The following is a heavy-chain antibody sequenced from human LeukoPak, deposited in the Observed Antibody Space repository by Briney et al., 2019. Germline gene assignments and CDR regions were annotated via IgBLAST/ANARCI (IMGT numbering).Heavy chain of an antibody. D-gene: IGHD5-18*01. CDR2: IIPILGIA. V-gene: IGHV1-69*04. CDR1: GGTFSSYA. CDR3: ARARTAMVKGSYGMDV. J-gene: IGHJ6*02. Sequence: VKVSCKASGGTFSSYAISWVRQAPGQGLEWMGRIIPILGIANYAQKFQGRVTITADKSTSTAYMALSSLRSEDTAVYYCARARTAMVKGSYGMDVWGQGTTVTVSS.